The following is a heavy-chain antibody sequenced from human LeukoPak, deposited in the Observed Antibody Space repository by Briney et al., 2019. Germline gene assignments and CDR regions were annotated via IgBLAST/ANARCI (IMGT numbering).Heavy chain of an antibody. CDR3: ARDRYYGSGSKNYYYYYGMDV. Sequence: GASVEVSCKASGYTFTGYYMHWVRQAPGQGLEWMGWINPNSGGTNYAQKFQGRVTMTRDTYTSTAYMELSRLRSDDTAVYYCARDRYYGSGSKNYYYYYGMDVWGQGTTVTVSS. D-gene: IGHD3-10*01. CDR2: INPNSGGT. CDR1: GYTFTGYY. V-gene: IGHV1-2*02. J-gene: IGHJ6*02.